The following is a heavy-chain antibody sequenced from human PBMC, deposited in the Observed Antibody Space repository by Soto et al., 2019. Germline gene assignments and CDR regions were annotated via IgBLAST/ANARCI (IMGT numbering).Heavy chain of an antibody. Sequence: PSETLSLTCAVYGGSFSGYYWSWIRQPPGKGLEWIGEINHSGSTNYNPSLKSRVTISVDTSKNQFSLKLSSVTAADTAVYYCASRYACSSTSCYGTDYWGQGTPVTVSS. CDR2: INHSGST. D-gene: IGHD2-2*01. V-gene: IGHV4-34*01. J-gene: IGHJ4*02. CDR3: ASRYACSSTSCYGTDY. CDR1: GGSFSGYY.